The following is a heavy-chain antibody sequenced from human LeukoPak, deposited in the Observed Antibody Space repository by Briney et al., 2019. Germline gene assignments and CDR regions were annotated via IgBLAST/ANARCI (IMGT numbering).Heavy chain of an antibody. CDR2: IIPIFGTA. D-gene: IGHD4-11*01. V-gene: IGHV1-69*13. CDR3: ASCDCYSNYLFWYFDY. J-gene: IGHJ4*02. Sequence: AASVKVSCKASGGTFSSYAISWVRQAPGQGLEWMGGIIPIFGTANYAQKFQGRVTITADESTSTAYMELSSLRSEDTAVYYCASCDCYSNYLFWYFDYWGQGTLVTVPS. CDR1: GGTFSSYA.